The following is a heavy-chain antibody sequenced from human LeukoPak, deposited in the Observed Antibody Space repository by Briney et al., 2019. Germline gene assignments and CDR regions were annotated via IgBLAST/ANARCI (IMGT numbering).Heavy chain of an antibody. V-gene: IGHV5-10-1*04. D-gene: IGHD5-18*01. CDR2: IDPSDSYT. CDR3: ARRGEAMDPFDY. CDR1: GSIFTSYW. Sequence: GASLLISCKGSGSIFTSYWISWVRQLPGKGLEWMGRIDPSDSYTNYSPSFQGQVTISADKSISTAYLQWSSLKASDTAMYYCARRGEAMDPFDYWGQGTLVTVSS. J-gene: IGHJ4*02.